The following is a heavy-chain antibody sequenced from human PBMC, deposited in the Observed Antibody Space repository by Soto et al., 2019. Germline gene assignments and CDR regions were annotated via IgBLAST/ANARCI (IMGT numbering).Heavy chain of an antibody. J-gene: IGHJ6*02. CDR1: GFTFSSYE. CDR3: ARAKWFGELYGMDV. CDR2: ISSSGSTI. D-gene: IGHD3-10*01. Sequence: LRLSCAASGFTFSSYEMNWVRQAPGKGLEWVSYISSSGSTIYYADSVKGRFTISRDNAKNSLYLQMNSLRAEDTAVYYCARAKWFGELYGMDVWGQGTTVTVSS. V-gene: IGHV3-48*03.